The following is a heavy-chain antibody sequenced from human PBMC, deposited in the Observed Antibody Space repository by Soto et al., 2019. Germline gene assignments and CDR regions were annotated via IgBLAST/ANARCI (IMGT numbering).Heavy chain of an antibody. V-gene: IGHV1-69*13. D-gene: IGHD3-10*01. CDR1: GGTFSSYA. J-gene: IGHJ5*02. CDR3: ARSRLLWFGELLSSYNWFDP. Sequence: SVKVSCKASGGTFSSYAISWVRQAPGQGLEWMGGIIPIFGTANYAQKFQGRVTITADESTSTAYMELSSLRSEDTAVYYCARSRLLWFGELLSSYNWFDPWGQGTLVTV. CDR2: IIPIFGTA.